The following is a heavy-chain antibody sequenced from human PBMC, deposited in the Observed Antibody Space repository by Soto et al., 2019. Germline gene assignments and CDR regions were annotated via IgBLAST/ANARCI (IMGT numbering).Heavy chain of an antibody. J-gene: IGHJ4*02. CDR2: IKTAGSST. Sequence: EVQLVESGGGLVQPGGSLRLSCAASGFSFSNYWIHWVRQAPGKGLVWVSRIKTAGSSTDYAASVKGRFTISRDNAKNTLYLQMNSLTAEDTAVYYCAKREGNTYGLFHWGQGTLVTVSS. V-gene: IGHV3-74*01. CDR3: AKREGNTYGLFH. CDR1: GFSFSNYW. D-gene: IGHD5-18*01.